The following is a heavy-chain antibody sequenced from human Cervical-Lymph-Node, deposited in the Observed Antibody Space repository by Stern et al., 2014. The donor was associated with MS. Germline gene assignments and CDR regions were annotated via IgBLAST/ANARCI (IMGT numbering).Heavy chain of an antibody. J-gene: IGHJ4*02. D-gene: IGHD1-26*01. CDR1: GFTFSDYA. CDR2: MSGSGGST. CDR3: AKGSRIVGSTEFDS. V-gene: IGHV3-23*04. Sequence: EVQLVESGGGLAQPGGSLRLSCAGSGFTFSDYAMSWVRQAPGKGLDWVSGMSGSGGSTYYAASVQGRFNISRDKSMDTMYLQMSSLRVDDTAVYYCAKGSRIVGSTEFDSWGQGTLVTVSS.